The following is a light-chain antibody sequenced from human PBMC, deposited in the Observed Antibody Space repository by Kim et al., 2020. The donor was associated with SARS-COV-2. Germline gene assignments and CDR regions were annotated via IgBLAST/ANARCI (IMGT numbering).Light chain of an antibody. CDR2: TAS. V-gene: IGKV1-39*01. CDR3: QQTYTTPPWT. Sequence: DIQMTQSPSSLSASVGDRVTITCRPSQSISNYLNWYQQRPGKAPKLLIYTASTLQSGVPSRFSGSGSGTVFTLTISRLQPEDFATYFCQQTYTTPPWTFGQGTRVEI. J-gene: IGKJ1*01. CDR1: QSISNY.